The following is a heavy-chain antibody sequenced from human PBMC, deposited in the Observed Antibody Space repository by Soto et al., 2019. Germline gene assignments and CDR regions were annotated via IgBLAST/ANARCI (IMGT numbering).Heavy chain of an antibody. J-gene: IGHJ4*02. D-gene: IGHD6-6*01. CDR3: ASDSNSSGGASFDY. V-gene: IGHV1-69*12. CDR2: IIPIFGTA. Sequence: QVQLVQSGAEVKKPGSSVKVSCKASGGTFSSYAISWVRQAPGQGLEWMGGIIPIFGTANYAQKFQGRVTXXAXEXXSTAYMELSSLRSEDTAVYYCASDSNSSGGASFDYWGQGTLVTVSS. CDR1: GGTFSSYA.